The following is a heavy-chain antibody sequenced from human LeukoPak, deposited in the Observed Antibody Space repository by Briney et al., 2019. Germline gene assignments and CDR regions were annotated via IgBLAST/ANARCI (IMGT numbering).Heavy chain of an antibody. Sequence: ASVKVSCKASGYTFTSYAMRWVRQAPGQRLEWMGWINAGNGNTKYSQKFQGRVTITRDTSASTAYMELSSLRSEDTAVYYCARSAGSSKPYYYYGMDVWGQGTTVTVSS. D-gene: IGHD1-26*01. V-gene: IGHV1-3*01. CDR2: INAGNGNT. CDR3: ARSAGSSKPYYYYGMDV. CDR1: GYTFTSYA. J-gene: IGHJ6*02.